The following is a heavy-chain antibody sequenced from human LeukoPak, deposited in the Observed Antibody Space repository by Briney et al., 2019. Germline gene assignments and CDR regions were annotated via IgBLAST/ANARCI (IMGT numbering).Heavy chain of an antibody. J-gene: IGHJ4*02. CDR3: ARDYYDSSGYYYVWDY. D-gene: IGHD3-22*01. CDR1: GFTFDDYA. V-gene: IGHV3-23*01. CDR2: ISGSGGST. Sequence: GGSLRLSCAASGFTFDDYAMSWVRQAPGKGLEWVSAISGSGGSTYYADSVKGRFTISRDNSKNTLYLQMNSLRAEDTAVYYCARDYYDSSGYYYVWDYWGQGTLVTVSS.